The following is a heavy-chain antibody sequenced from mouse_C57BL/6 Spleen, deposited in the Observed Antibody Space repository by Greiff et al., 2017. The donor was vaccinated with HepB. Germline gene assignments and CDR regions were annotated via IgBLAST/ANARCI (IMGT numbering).Heavy chain of an antibody. J-gene: IGHJ2*02. CDR2: INPSSGYT. CDR1: GYTFTSYW. CDR3: ARRGHHYRSLLFDY. Sequence: LVESGAELAKPGASVKLSCKASGYTFTSYWMHWVKQRPGQGLEWIGYINPSSGYTKYNQKFKDKATLTADKSSSTAYMQLSSLTYEDSAVYLCARRGHHYRSLLFDYWRQGTSLTLLS. V-gene: IGHV1-7*01. D-gene: IGHD2-14*01.